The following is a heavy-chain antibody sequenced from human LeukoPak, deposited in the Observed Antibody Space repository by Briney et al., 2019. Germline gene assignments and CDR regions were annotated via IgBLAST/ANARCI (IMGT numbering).Heavy chain of an antibody. V-gene: IGHV1-69*13. CDR3: AREGVAATPSDY. CDR2: IIPIFGTA. CDR1: GYTFTSYC. J-gene: IGHJ4*02. Sequence: SVKVSCKASGYTFTSYCMHWVRQAPGQGLEWMGGIIPIFGTANYAQKFQGRVTITADESTSTAYMELSSLRSEDTAVYYCAREGVAATPSDYWGQGTLVTVSS. D-gene: IGHD2-15*01.